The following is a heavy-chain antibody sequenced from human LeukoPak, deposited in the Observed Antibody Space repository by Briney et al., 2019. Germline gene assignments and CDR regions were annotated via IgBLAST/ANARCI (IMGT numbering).Heavy chain of an antibody. CDR3: ARQYSNLRGRYYFDY. Sequence: SETLSLTCTVSGGSISSYYWNWIRQSPSRGLEWLGRTYYRSKWYNDYAVSVKSRITINPDTSKNQFSLQLNSVTPEDTAVYYCARQYSNLRGRYYFDYWGQGTLVTVSS. V-gene: IGHV6-1*01. J-gene: IGHJ4*02. CDR2: TYYRSKWYN. CDR1: GGSISSYY. D-gene: IGHD4-4*01.